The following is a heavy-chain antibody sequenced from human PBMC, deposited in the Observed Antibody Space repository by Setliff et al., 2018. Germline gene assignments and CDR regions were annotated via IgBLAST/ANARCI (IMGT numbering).Heavy chain of an antibody. D-gene: IGHD3-22*01. CDR3: ARINFYVSSGYYYASDN. CDR1: GYTFNDYG. CDR2: ISAHTGNT. Sequence: ASVKVSCKTSGYTFNDYGIAWVRQAPGQGLEWMGWISAHTGNTYYPQKFLGRVTMTTDTSTSTAYMELRSLRPDDTAVYYCARINFYVSSGYYYASDNWGQGTLVTVSS. V-gene: IGHV1-18*01. J-gene: IGHJ4*02.